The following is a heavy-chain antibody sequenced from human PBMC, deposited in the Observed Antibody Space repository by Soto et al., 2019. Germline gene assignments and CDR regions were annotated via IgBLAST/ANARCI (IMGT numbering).Heavy chain of an antibody. V-gene: IGHV1-18*01. J-gene: IGHJ5*02. CDR1: GYTFTSYG. CDR2: ISAYNGNT. CDR3: ARDIAAAGTGWVDA. D-gene: IGHD6-13*01. Sequence: ASVKVSCKASGYTFTSYGISWVRQAPGQGLEWMGWISAYNGNTNYAQKLQGRVTMTTDTSTSTAYMELRSLRSDDTAVYYCARDIAAAGTGWVDAWGQGTPVTVSS.